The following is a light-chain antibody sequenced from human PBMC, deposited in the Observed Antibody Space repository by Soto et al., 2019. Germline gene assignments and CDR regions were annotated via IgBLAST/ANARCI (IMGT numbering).Light chain of an antibody. CDR2: GAS. Sequence: EIVLTQSPGTLSLSPGERATLSCRASQSVSSSFLAWYQQKPGQAPRLLTYGASTRATGSPDRFSGSGSGTEFTLTISRLEPEDYAVYYCQQYDSSPWTFGQGTKVEIK. J-gene: IGKJ1*01. CDR3: QQYDSSPWT. V-gene: IGKV3-20*01. CDR1: QSVSSSF.